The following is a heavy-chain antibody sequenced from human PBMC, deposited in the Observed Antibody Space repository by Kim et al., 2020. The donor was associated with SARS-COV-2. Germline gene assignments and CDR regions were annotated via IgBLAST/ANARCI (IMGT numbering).Heavy chain of an antibody. D-gene: IGHD6-6*01. CDR3: ARKGTRGQQLDYLEAFDI. V-gene: IGHV4-34*01. Sequence: SETLSLTCAVYGGSFSGYYWSWIRQPPGKGLEWIGEINHSGSTNYNPSLKSRVTISVDTSKNQFSLKLSSVTAADTAVYYCARKGTRGQQLDYLEAFDIWGQATMVTVSS. J-gene: IGHJ3*02. CDR1: GGSFSGYY. CDR2: INHSGST.